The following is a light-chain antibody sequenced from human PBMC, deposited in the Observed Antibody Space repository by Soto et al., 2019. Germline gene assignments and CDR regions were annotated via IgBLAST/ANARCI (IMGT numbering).Light chain of an antibody. CDR1: QSISSW. CDR2: DAS. CDR3: QQYHNLPPT. V-gene: IGKV1-33*01. J-gene: IGKJ1*01. Sequence: DIQMTQSPSTLSASVGDRVTITCRASQSISSWLAWYQQKPGKAPKLLIYDASNLETGVPSRFSGSGSGTDFTFTISSLQPEDIATYYCQQYHNLPPTFGQGTRVEIK.